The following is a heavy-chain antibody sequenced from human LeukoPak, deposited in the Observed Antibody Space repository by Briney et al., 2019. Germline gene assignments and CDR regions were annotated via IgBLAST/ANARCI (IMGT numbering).Heavy chain of an antibody. V-gene: IGHV1-8*01. J-gene: IGHJ5*02. CDR2: MNPNSGNT. CDR3: ARGRCLRGWYPNNWFDP. Sequence: ASVKVSCKASGYTFTSYDINWVRQATGQGLEWMGWMNPNSGNTGYAQKFQGRVTMTRNTSISTAYMELSSLRSEDTAVYYCARGRCLRGWYPNNWFDPWGQGTLVTVSS. D-gene: IGHD6-19*01. CDR1: GYTFTSYD.